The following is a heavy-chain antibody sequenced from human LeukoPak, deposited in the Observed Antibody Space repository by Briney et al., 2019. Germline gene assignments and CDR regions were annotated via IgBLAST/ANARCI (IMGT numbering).Heavy chain of an antibody. Sequence: SVKVSCKVSGDRFSSYAISWVRQAPGEGLEWMGGIIPMFDSPSYAQSFQGRVTITADRSTNTAYMKLNSLRSEDTAVYYCARGSYGSGSYYEPFDFWGPGSLVTVSS. V-gene: IGHV1-69*06. D-gene: IGHD3-10*01. CDR3: ARGSYGSGSYYEPFDF. CDR2: IIPMFDSP. CDR1: GDRFSSYA. J-gene: IGHJ4*02.